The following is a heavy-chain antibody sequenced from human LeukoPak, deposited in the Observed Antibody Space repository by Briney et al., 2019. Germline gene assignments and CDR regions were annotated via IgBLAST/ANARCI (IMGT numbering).Heavy chain of an antibody. CDR1: GGSISSYY. CDR3: ARQSIAAPIANYYYYYGMDF. Sequence: PSETLSLTCTVSGGSISSYYWSWIRQPPGKGLEWIGYIYYSGSTNYNPSLKSRVTISVDTSKNQFSLKLSSVTAADTAVYYCARQSIAAPIANYYYYYGMDFWGQGTTVTVSS. CDR2: IYYSGST. D-gene: IGHD6-6*01. V-gene: IGHV4-59*08. J-gene: IGHJ6*02.